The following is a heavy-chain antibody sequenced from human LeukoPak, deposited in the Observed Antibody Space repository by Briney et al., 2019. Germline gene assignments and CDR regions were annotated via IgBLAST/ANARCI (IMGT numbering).Heavy chain of an antibody. V-gene: IGHV3-53*01. CDR2: IYSGGST. J-gene: IGHJ6*02. CDR1: GFTVSSNY. CDR3: ARDLEHYGMDV. Sequence: GGSLSLSCAASGFTVSSNYMSWVRQAPGKGLEWVSVIYSGGSTYYANSVKARFTISRDNSKNTLYLQMNSLRAEDTAVYYCARDLEHYGMDVWGQGTMVTVSS.